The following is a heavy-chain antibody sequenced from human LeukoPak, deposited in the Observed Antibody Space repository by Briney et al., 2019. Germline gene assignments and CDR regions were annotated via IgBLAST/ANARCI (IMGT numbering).Heavy chain of an antibody. D-gene: IGHD7-27*01. V-gene: IGHV3-53*01. J-gene: IGHJ6*02. CDR3: AKTALGYFYTMDV. CDR1: GFTVSSNY. Sequence: PGGSLRLSCAASGFTVSSNYMSWVRQAPGKGLEWVSVIYSGGSTYYADSVKGRFTISRDNSKNTLYLQMNSLRAEDTAVYYCAKTALGYFYTMDVWGQGTTVTVSS. CDR2: IYSGGST.